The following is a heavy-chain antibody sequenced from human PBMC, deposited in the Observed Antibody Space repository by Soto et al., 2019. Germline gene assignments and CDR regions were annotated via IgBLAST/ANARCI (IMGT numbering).Heavy chain of an antibody. Sequence: GGSLRLSCAASGVTFSSYAMSWVRQAPGNGLEWVSAISGSGGSTYYADSVKGRFTISRDNSKNTLYLQMNSLRAEDTAVYYCAKAYYDSSGYPGYYYGMDVWGLGTTVTVSS. J-gene: IGHJ6*02. CDR2: ISGSGGST. D-gene: IGHD3-22*01. V-gene: IGHV3-23*01. CDR1: GVTFSSYA. CDR3: AKAYYDSSGYPGYYYGMDV.